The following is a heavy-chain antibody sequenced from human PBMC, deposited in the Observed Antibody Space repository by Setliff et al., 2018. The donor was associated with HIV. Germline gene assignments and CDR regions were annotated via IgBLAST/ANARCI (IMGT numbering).Heavy chain of an antibody. D-gene: IGHD6-19*01. J-gene: IGHJ4*02. CDR2: ISLSGIYI. CDR1: GFTFSSYS. CDR3: ATPGYSSGWEFYYFDS. Sequence: GGSLRLSCAASGFTFSSYSMNWVRQAPGKGLEWVSSISLSGIYIYYADSVKGRFTISRDNTKNSLYLQMKSLRAEDKAVYYCATPGYSSGWEFYYFDSWGQGTLVTVSS. V-gene: IGHV3-21*01.